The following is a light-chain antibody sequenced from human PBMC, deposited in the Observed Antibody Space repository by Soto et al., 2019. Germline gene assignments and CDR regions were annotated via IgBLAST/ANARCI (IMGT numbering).Light chain of an antibody. Sequence: EIVLTQSPGTLSLSPGERATLSCRASQSVSSTYLIWYQQKPGQAPRLLIYGASSRATGVPDRFSGGGSGTDFTLTISRLEPEDFAVYYRQHFVNSLTWTFGQGTKVDIK. CDR2: GAS. J-gene: IGKJ1*01. CDR3: QHFVNSLTWT. V-gene: IGKV3-20*01. CDR1: QSVSSTY.